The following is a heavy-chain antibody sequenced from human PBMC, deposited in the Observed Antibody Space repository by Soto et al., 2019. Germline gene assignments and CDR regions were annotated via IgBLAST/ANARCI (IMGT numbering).Heavy chain of an antibody. Sequence: QVQLVQSGAEVRKPGSSVRVSCKASEGTLRSYAITWVRQAPGQDFEWMGGIIPIFGTTNFAQKFQGRVIFSANESTSTAYMELRSLRSDDTAVYFCARGVRSHYDPWTAYWPDYWGQGTLVTVSS. CDR3: ARGVRSHYDPWTAYWPDY. CDR1: EGTLRSYA. J-gene: IGHJ4*02. D-gene: IGHD3-3*01. V-gene: IGHV1-69*01. CDR2: IIPIFGTT.